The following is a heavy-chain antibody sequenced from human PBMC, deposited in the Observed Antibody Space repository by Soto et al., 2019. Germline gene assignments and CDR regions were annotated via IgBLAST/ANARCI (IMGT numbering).Heavy chain of an antibody. CDR1: GFTFSSYA. CDR2: ISSNGGST. D-gene: IGHD2-2*01. Sequence: EVQLVESGGGLVQPGGSLRLSCAASGFTFSSYAMHWVRQAPGKGLEYVSAISSNGGSTYYANSVKGRFTISRDNSKNTLYLQMGSLGAEDMAVYYCARALGYASWFDPWGQGTLVTVSS. CDR3: ARALGYASWFDP. V-gene: IGHV3-64*01. J-gene: IGHJ5*02.